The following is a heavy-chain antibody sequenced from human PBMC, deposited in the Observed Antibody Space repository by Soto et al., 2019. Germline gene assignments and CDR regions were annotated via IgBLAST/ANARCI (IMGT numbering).Heavy chain of an antibody. Sequence: GGSLRLSCAASGFTFSDNYMTWIRQAPGKGLEWVSYISSSGSTIYYADSVKGRFTISRDNAKNSLYLQMSSLRAEDTAVYYCARDRGYGYGAFDIWGQGTMVTVSS. J-gene: IGHJ3*02. CDR3: ARDRGYGYGAFDI. CDR1: GFTFSDNY. D-gene: IGHD5-18*01. V-gene: IGHV3-11*01. CDR2: ISSSGSTI.